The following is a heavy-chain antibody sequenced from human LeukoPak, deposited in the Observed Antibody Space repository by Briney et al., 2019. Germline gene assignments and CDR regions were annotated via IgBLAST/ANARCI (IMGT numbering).Heavy chain of an antibody. CDR3: ARVVAARFDP. CDR2: ISAYNGNT. Sequence: ASVKVSCKASGYTFTSYGISWVRQALGQGLEWMGWISAYNGNTTYAQKLQGRVTMTTDTSTSTAYMELRSLRSDDTAGYYCARVVAARFDPWGQGTLVTVSS. CDR1: GYTFTSYG. V-gene: IGHV1-18*01. D-gene: IGHD6-6*01. J-gene: IGHJ5*02.